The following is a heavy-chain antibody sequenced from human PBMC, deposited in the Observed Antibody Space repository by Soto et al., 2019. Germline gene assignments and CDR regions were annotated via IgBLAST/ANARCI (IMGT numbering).Heavy chain of an antibody. CDR3: ANRYYDILPERDYYYMDV. J-gene: IGHJ6*03. CDR1: GFTFSSYA. V-gene: IGHV3-23*01. Sequence: EVQLLESGGGLVQPGGSLRLSCAASGFTFSSYAMSWVRHAPGKGLEWVSAISGSGGSAYYADSVKGRFTISRDNSKNTLYLQMHRLRAEDTAVYYGANRYYDILPERDYYYMDVLGKGTTVIVSS. D-gene: IGHD3-9*01. CDR2: ISGSGGSA.